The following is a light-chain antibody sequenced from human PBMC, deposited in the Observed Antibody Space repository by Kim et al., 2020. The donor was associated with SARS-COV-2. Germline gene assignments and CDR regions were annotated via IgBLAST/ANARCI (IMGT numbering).Light chain of an antibody. CDR2: GKN. V-gene: IGLV3-19*01. CDR1: SLRRYY. Sequence: LGQTVRITGQGDSLRRYYASWYQQKPGQAPVLVIYGKNNRPSGIPDRFSGSSSGNTASLTITGAQAEDEADYYCNSRDSSGNHYVFGTGTKVTVL. J-gene: IGLJ1*01. CDR3: NSRDSSGNHYV.